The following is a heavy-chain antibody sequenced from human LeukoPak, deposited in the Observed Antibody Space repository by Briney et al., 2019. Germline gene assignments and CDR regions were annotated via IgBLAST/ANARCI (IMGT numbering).Heavy chain of an antibody. CDR2: ISSSSSYI. J-gene: IGHJ4*02. CDR3: ARDGVDTAMVTFGY. D-gene: IGHD5-18*01. CDR1: GFTFSSYS. V-gene: IGHV3-21*01. Sequence: GGSLRLSCAASGFTFSSYSMNWVRQAPGKGLEWVSSISSSSSYIYYADSVKGRFTISRDNAKNSLYLQMNSLRAEDTAVYYCARDGVDTAMVTFGYWGQGTLVTVSS.